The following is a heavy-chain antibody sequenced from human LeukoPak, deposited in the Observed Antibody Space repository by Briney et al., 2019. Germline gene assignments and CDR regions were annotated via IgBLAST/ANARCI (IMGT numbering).Heavy chain of an antibody. V-gene: IGHV1-3*01. CDR2: INAGNGNT. Sequence: GASVKVSCKASGYTFTSYAMHWVRQAPGQRLEWMGWINAGNGNTKYSQKFQGRVTITRDTSASTAYMELSSLRSEDTAVYYCARVLMEGSSGYYGSDYWGQGTLVTVSS. CDR3: ARVLMEGSSGYYGSDY. D-gene: IGHD3-22*01. CDR1: GYTFTSYA. J-gene: IGHJ4*02.